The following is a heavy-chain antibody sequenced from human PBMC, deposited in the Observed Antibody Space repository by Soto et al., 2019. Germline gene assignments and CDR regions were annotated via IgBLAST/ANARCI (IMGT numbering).Heavy chain of an antibody. V-gene: IGHV3-23*01. CDR3: AKELLGYCSGGSCYSGAFDI. J-gene: IGHJ3*02. CDR2: ISGSGGST. Sequence: PGGSLRLSCAASGFTFSSYAMSWVRQAPGKGLEWVSAISGSGGSTYYADSVKGRFTISRDNSKNTLYLQMNSLRAEDTAVYYCAKELLGYCSGGSCYSGAFDIWGQGTMVTVSS. CDR1: GFTFSSYA. D-gene: IGHD2-15*01.